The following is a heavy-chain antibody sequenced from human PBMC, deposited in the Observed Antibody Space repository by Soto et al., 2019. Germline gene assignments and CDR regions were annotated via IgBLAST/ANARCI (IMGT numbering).Heavy chain of an antibody. D-gene: IGHD1-1*01. V-gene: IGHV3-30-3*01. J-gene: IGHJ6*02. Sequence: PGGSLRLSCAASGFTFSSYAMHWVRQAPGKGLEWVAVISYDGSNKYYADSVKGRFTISRDNSKNTLYLQMNSLRAEDTAVYYCARGSGARYYYYGMDVWGQGTTVTVSS. CDR2: ISYDGSNK. CDR3: ARGSGARYYYYGMDV. CDR1: GFTFSSYA.